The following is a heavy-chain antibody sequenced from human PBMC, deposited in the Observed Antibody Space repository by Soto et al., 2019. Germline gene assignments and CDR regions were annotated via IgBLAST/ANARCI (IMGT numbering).Heavy chain of an antibody. CDR1: GGSVNGYY. Sequence: QVHLQQWGAGLLKPSETLSLTCAVYGGSVNGYYWNWIRQPPGKGLEWIGEINHTGGTHYNPSLKGRITMSVGTRKNQFSLRLSSVTAADTAISYCATRITVFGLLIPPFDPWGQGTQVTVSS. CDR3: ATRITVFGLLIPPFDP. D-gene: IGHD3-3*01. J-gene: IGHJ5*02. CDR2: INHTGGT. V-gene: IGHV4-34*02.